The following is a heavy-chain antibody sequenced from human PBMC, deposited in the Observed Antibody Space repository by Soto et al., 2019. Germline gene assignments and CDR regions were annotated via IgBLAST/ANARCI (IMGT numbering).Heavy chain of an antibody. Sequence: PGGSLRLSCAASGFTFSSHVMNWVRQAPGKGLEWVSYISRSSSTIYYADSVKGRFTISRDNAENSLYLQMNSLRDEDTAVYYCARKLPAALDYGMDVWGQGTTVTVSS. D-gene: IGHD2-2*01. V-gene: IGHV3-48*02. CDR1: GFTFSSHV. CDR3: ARKLPAALDYGMDV. J-gene: IGHJ6*02. CDR2: ISRSSSTI.